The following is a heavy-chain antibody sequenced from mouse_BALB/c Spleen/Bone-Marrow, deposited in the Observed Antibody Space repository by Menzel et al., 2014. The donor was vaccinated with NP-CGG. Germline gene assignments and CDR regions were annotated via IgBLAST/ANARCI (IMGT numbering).Heavy chain of an antibody. CDR3: ARSSSYDYDVGFAY. D-gene: IGHD2-4*01. CDR2: ISYSGST. J-gene: IGHJ3*01. CDR1: GYSITRDYA. Sequence: EVQLQQSGPGLVKPSQSLSLTCIVTGYSITRDYAWNWIRQFPGNKLEWIGYISYSGSTTYNPSLESRISITRDTSKNQFFLQLSSVTTEDTATYYCARSSSYDYDVGFAYWGQGTLVTVSA. V-gene: IGHV3-2*02.